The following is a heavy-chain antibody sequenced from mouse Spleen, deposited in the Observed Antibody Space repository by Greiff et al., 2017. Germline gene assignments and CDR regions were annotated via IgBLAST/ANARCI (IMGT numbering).Heavy chain of an antibody. CDR1: GYTFTSYG. D-gene: IGHD2-13*01. J-gene: IGHJ3*01. CDR3: ARWDGDYAAY. Sequence: QVQLQQSGAELARPGASVKLSCKASGYTFTSYGISWVKQRTGQGLEWIGEIYPRSGNTYYNEKFKGKATLTADKSSSTAYMELRSLTSEDSAVYFCARWDGDYAAYWGQGTLVTVSA. V-gene: IGHV1-81*01. CDR2: IYPRSGNT.